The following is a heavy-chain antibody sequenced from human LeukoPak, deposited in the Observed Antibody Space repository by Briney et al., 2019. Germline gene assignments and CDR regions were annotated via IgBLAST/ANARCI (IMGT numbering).Heavy chain of an antibody. Sequence: AGGSLRLSCADSGFTFSSYWISWVRQAPGKGLEWVTNINQDGSEKYYVDSVRGRFTISRDNAKNSLYLQMNSLRAEDTAVYYCAISSPVATVGYWGQGTLVTVSS. CDR3: AISSPVATVGY. J-gene: IGHJ4*02. CDR1: GFTFSSYW. D-gene: IGHD4-23*01. CDR2: INQDGSEK. V-gene: IGHV3-7*01.